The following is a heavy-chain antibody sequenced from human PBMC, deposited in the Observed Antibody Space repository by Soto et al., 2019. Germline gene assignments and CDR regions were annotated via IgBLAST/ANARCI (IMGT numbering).Heavy chain of an antibody. J-gene: IGHJ4*02. Sequence: GGSLRLSCAASGFTVSSNYRSWVRQAPGKGLEWASVIYSGGSTYYADSVKGRFTISRDNSKNTLYLQMNSLRAEDTAVYYCARGESYDFWSGHDYWGQGTLVTVSS. D-gene: IGHD3-3*01. V-gene: IGHV3-53*01. CDR1: GFTVSSNY. CDR2: IYSGGST. CDR3: ARGESYDFWSGHDY.